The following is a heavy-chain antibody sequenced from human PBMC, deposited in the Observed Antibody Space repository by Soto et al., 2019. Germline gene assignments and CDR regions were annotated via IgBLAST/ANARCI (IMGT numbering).Heavy chain of an antibody. Sequence: QVQLVESGGGVVQPGRSLRLSCAASGFTFNSYAMHWVRQAPGKGLEWVAVISYDGSNKYYADSVKGRFTISRDNSKNTLYLQMNSLRAEDTAVYYCARDRIYSSSWHDYWGQGTLVTVSS. J-gene: IGHJ4*02. CDR1: GFTFNSYA. CDR3: ARDRIYSSSWHDY. D-gene: IGHD6-13*01. V-gene: IGHV3-30-3*01. CDR2: ISYDGSNK.